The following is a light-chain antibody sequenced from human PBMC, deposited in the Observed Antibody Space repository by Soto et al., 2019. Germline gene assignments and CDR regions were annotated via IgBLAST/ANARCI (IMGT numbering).Light chain of an antibody. CDR3: QQRSNWPVT. V-gene: IGKV3-11*01. J-gene: IGKJ1*01. CDR2: DAS. CDR1: QSVSSY. Sequence: EIVLTQSPATLSLSPGERATLSCRASQSVSSYLAWYQQKPGQAPRLLIYDASSRATGIRARFSGSGSGTDFTLTLSSLEPEDFAVYYCQQRSNWPVTFGQGTKVEIK.